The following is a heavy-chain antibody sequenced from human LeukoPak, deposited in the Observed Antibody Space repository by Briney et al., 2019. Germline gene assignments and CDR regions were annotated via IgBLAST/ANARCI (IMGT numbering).Heavy chain of an antibody. CDR1: GFTFSSYA. CDR2: ISGSGGST. D-gene: IGHD3-10*01. J-gene: IGHJ4*02. Sequence: GGSVRLSCAASGFTFSSYAMSWVRQAPGKGLEWVSAISGSGGSTYYADSVKGRFTISRDNSKNTLYLQMNSLRAEDTAVYYCAKPYYGSGSCLNDYWGQGTLVTVSS. V-gene: IGHV3-23*01. CDR3: AKPYYGSGSCLNDY.